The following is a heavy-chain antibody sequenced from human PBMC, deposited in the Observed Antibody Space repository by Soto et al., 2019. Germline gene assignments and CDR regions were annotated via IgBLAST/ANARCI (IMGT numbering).Heavy chain of an antibody. CDR2: INSDGSST. CDR1: GFTFSSYW. CDR3: ARAGEYREFDY. Sequence: GGSLRLSCAASGFTFSSYWMHWVRQAPGKGLVWVSRINSDGSSTSYADSVKGRFTISRDNAKNTLYLQMNSLRAEDTAVYYCARAGEYREFDYWGQGTLVTVSS. J-gene: IGHJ4*02. D-gene: IGHD3-16*01. V-gene: IGHV3-74*01.